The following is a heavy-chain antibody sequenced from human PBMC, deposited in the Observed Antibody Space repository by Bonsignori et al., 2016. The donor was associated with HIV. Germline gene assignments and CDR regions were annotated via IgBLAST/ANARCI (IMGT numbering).Heavy chain of an antibody. CDR2: MNPNSGNT. CDR3: ARGPRDLQGFDY. V-gene: IGHV1-8*01. Sequence: WVRQAPGQGLEWMGWMNPNSGNTGYAQKFQGRVTMTRNTSISTAYMELSSLRSEDTAVYYCARGPRDLQGFDYWGQGTLVTVSS. J-gene: IGHJ4*02. D-gene: IGHD3/OR15-3a*01.